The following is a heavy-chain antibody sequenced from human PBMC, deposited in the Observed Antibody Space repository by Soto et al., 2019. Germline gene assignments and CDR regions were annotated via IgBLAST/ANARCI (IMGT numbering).Heavy chain of an antibody. CDR2: IKSKTDGGTT. D-gene: IGHD1-7*01. J-gene: IGHJ1*01. V-gene: IGHV3-15*01. Sequence: GGSLRLSCAASGFTFSNAWMSWVRQAPGKGLEWVGRIKSKTDGGTTDYAAPVKGRFTISRDDSKNTLYLQMNSLKTEYTAVYYCPPDPPCITGTTSFQHGGQGTLVTVSS. CDR3: PPDPPCITGTTSFQH. CDR1: GFTFSNAW.